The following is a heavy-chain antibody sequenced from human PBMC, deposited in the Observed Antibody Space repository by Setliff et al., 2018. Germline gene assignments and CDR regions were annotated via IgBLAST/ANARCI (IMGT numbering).Heavy chain of an antibody. CDR3: VRDLHWGFDY. CDR1: GFTFSSDP. J-gene: IGHJ4*02. D-gene: IGHD7-27*01. V-gene: IGHV3-48*01. Sequence: PGGSLRLSCAASGFTFSSDPMNWVRQAPGKGLGWVSYINSRSSTIFYADSVKGRFTISRDNVKNSLFLQMNSLRAEDTAVYYCVRDLHWGFDYWGLGTLVTVSS. CDR2: INSRSSTI.